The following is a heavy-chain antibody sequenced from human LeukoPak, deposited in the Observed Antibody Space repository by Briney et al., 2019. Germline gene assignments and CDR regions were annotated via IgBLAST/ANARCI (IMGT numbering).Heavy chain of an antibody. Sequence: SETLSLTCAVSGGSISSSNWWSWVRQPPGKGLEWIGEIYHSGSTNYNPSLKSRVTISVDTSKNQFSLKLSSVTAADTAVYYCARVGKFNRPPFDYWGQGTLVTVSS. J-gene: IGHJ4*02. CDR2: IYHSGST. CDR1: GGSISSSNW. V-gene: IGHV4-4*02. CDR3: ARVGKFNRPPFDY. D-gene: IGHD4-23*01.